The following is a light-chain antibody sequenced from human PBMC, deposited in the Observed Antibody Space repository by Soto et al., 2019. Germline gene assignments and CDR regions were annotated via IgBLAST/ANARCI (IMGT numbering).Light chain of an antibody. CDR2: GAS. V-gene: IGKV3-20*01. Sequence: EIVLTQSPGTLSLSPGERATLSCRASQSVSISYLAWYQQKPGQAPRLLIYGASSRATGIPDRFSGSGSGTEFTLTISSLQSEDFALYYCQHYNNWPPAWTFGQGTKVDIK. CDR1: QSVSISY. J-gene: IGKJ1*01. CDR3: QHYNNWPPAWT.